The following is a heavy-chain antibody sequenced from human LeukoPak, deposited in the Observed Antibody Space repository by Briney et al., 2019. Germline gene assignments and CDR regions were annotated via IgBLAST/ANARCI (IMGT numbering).Heavy chain of an antibody. CDR1: GGSISSYY. V-gene: IGHV4-4*07. Sequence: SETLSLTCTVSGGSISSYYWSWIRQPAGKGLEWIGRIYTSGSTNYNPPLKSRVTMSVDTSKNQFSLKLSSVTAADTAVYYCARGRITIFGVVIFDYWGQGTLVTVSS. D-gene: IGHD3-3*01. J-gene: IGHJ4*02. CDR3: ARGRITIFGVVIFDY. CDR2: IYTSGST.